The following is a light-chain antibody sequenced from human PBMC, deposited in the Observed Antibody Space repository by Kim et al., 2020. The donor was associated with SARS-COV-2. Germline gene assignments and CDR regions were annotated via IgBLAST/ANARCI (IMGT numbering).Light chain of an antibody. CDR3: QQYYSYPRT. Sequence: ASTGDRVTITCRASQGISSYLAWYQQKPGKAPKLLIYAASTLQSGVPSRFSGSGSGTDFTLTISCLQSEDFATDYCQQYYSYPRTFGQGTKVDIK. J-gene: IGKJ1*01. CDR1: QGISSY. CDR2: AAS. V-gene: IGKV1-8*01.